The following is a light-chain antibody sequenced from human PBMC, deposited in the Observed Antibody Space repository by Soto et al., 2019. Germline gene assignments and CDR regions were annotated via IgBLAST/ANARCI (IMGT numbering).Light chain of an antibody. CDR2: DAS. V-gene: IGKV1-5*01. Sequence: DIQLIQSPSTLAASVGDRVTVTCRASERISTWLAWYQQKAGKPPRLLISDASYLENGVPSRFSGSGSGTEFTITISSLQPNDSATYYCQQLNTYSFGPGTKVEIK. CDR3: QQLNTYS. CDR1: ERISTW. J-gene: IGKJ2*01.